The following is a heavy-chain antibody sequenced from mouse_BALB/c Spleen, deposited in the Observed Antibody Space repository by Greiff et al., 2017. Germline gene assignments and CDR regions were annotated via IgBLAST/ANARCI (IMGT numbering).Heavy chain of an antibody. D-gene: IGHD2-1*01. CDR1: GFTFSSFG. V-gene: IGHV5-17*02. J-gene: IGHJ3*01. Sequence: DVQLVESGGGLVQPGGSRKLSCAASGFTFSSFGMHWVRQAPEKGLEWVAYISSGSSTIYYADTVKGRFTISRDNPKNTLFLQMTSLRSEDTAMYYCARSPYGNYGRFAYWGQGTLVTVSA. CDR2: ISSGSSTI. CDR3: ARSPYGNYGRFAY.